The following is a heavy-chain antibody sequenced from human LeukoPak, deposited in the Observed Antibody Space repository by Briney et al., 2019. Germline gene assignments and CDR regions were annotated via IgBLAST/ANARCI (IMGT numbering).Heavy chain of an antibody. CDR2: INPNSGGA. J-gene: IGHJ4*02. D-gene: IGHD3-22*01. V-gene: IGHV1-2*02. CDR3: ATGYYDSSGYYAH. CDR1: GYTFTGYY. Sequence: ASVKVSCKASGYTFTGYYMHWVRQAPGQGLEWMGWINPNSGGANYAQKFQGRVTMTRDTSISTAYMELSSLRSEDTAVYYCATGYYDSSGYYAHWGQGTLVTVSS.